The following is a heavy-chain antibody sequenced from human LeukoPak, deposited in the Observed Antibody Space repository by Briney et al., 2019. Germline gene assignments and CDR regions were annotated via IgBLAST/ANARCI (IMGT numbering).Heavy chain of an antibody. Sequence: PGGPLRLSCAASGFTFSDYYMSWIRQAPGKGLEWVSYISSSSSYTNYADSVKGRFTISRDNAKNSLYLQMNSLRAEDTAVYYCARDALWFGETTYYYGMDVWGKGTTVTVSS. V-gene: IGHV3-11*06. CDR1: GFTFSDYY. J-gene: IGHJ6*04. D-gene: IGHD3-10*01. CDR2: ISSSSSYT. CDR3: ARDALWFGETTYYYGMDV.